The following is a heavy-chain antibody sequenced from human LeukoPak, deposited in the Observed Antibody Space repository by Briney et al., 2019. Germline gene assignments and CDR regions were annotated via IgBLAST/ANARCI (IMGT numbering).Heavy chain of an antibody. CDR3: ARGVAGQIDC. J-gene: IGHJ4*01. V-gene: IGHV4-31*03. Sequence: SETLSLTCTVSGGSISSGGYYWSWIRQHPGEGLEWIGYIYYSGSTYYNPSLKSRVTISVDTSKNQFSLKLSSVTAADTAVYYCARGVAGQIDCWGQGTLVTVSS. D-gene: IGHD6-19*01. CDR2: IYYSGST. CDR1: GGSISSGGYY.